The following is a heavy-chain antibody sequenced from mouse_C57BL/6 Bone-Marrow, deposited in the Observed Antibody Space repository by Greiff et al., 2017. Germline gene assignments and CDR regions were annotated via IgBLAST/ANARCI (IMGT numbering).Heavy chain of an antibody. Sequence: VQLQQSGAELVRPGASVTLSCKASGYTFTDYEMHWVKQTPVHGLEWIGAIDPETGGTAYNQKFKGKAILTADKSSSTAYMELRSLTSEDSAVYYCTREGMVTTPFAYWGQGTLVTVSA. V-gene: IGHV1-15*01. CDR2: IDPETGGT. CDR1: GYTFTDYE. CDR3: TREGMVTTPFAY. J-gene: IGHJ3*01. D-gene: IGHD2-2*01.